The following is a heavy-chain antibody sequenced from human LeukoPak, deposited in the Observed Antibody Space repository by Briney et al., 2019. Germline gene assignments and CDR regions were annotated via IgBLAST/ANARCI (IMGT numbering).Heavy chain of an antibody. J-gene: IGHJ4*02. D-gene: IGHD3-22*01. Sequence: GGSLRLSCAASGFTFSSYSMNWVRQAPGKGLEWVSSISSSSSYIYYADSVKGRFTISRDNAKNSLYLQMNSLRAEDTAVYYCASNWGYYDSSGYGTDYWGQGTLVTVSS. CDR1: GFTFSSYS. CDR2: ISSSSSYI. V-gene: IGHV3-21*01. CDR3: ASNWGYYDSSGYGTDY.